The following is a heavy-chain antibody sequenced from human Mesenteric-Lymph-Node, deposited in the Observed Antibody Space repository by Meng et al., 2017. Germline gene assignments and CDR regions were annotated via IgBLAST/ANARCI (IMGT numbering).Heavy chain of an antibody. CDR3: ASSDYYRSDY. CDR1: GGSISRSDW. V-gene: IGHV4-4*02. D-gene: IGHD3-22*01. CDR2: TSHSGST. Sequence: QGHLQESGPGLVKSSETLSLPCAVSGGSISRSDWWSWVRQPPGKGLEWIGETSHSGSTNYSPSLKSRVTISLDKSKNQLSLKLNSVTAADTAVYYCASSDYYRSDYWGQGTLVTVSS. J-gene: IGHJ4*02.